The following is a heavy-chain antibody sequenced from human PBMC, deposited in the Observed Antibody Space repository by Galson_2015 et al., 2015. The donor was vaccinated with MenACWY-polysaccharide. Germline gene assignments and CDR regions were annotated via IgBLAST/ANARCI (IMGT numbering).Heavy chain of an antibody. CDR3: SRLQSKYMDV. D-gene: IGHD4-11*01. J-gene: IGHJ6*04. Sequence: SLRLSCAASGFTFRSYGMHWVRQAPGKGLEWVTLIYYDGSKKEYADPVKGRFTISRDNSKNTLYLQMDSLRAEDTAVYYCSRLQSKYMDVWGKGTTVTVSS. CDR1: GFTFRSYG. CDR2: IYYDGSKK. V-gene: IGHV3-30*12.